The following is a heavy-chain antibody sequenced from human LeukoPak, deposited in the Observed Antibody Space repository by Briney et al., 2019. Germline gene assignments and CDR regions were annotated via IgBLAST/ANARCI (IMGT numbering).Heavy chain of an antibody. J-gene: IGHJ3*02. CDR2: IYYSGGT. CDR3: ARGAFDI. Sequence: GKGLEWIGSIYYSGGTYYNPSLKSRVTISVDTSKNQFSLKLSSVTAADTAVYYCARGAFDIWGQGTMVTVSS. V-gene: IGHV4-39*01.